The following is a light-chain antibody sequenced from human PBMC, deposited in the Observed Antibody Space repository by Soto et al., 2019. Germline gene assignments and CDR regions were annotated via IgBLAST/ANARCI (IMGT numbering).Light chain of an antibody. CDR1: QSVSSSY. Sequence: EIVLTQSPGTLSLSPGERATLSCRASQSVSSSYLAWYQQKPGQAPRLLIYGASSRATGITDRFSGSGSGTDFTLTISRLEPEDVAVYYCQQYGSSPRTFGQGTKVDIK. V-gene: IGKV3-20*01. CDR3: QQYGSSPRT. CDR2: GAS. J-gene: IGKJ1*01.